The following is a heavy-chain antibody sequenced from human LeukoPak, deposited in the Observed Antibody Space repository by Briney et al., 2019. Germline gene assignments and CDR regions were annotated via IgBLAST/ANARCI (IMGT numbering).Heavy chain of an antibody. D-gene: IGHD3-10*01. CDR2: LDSGGSTT. CDR1: GFAFSSHW. Sequence: GGSLRLSCAASGFAFSSHWMHWVRQAPGKGLVWVSRLDSGGSTTSYAASVKGRFTISRDNAKNTLYLQMNSLRAEDTALYYCARDQAGSFDIWGQGTMVTVSS. J-gene: IGHJ3*02. V-gene: IGHV3-74*01. CDR3: ARDQAGSFDI.